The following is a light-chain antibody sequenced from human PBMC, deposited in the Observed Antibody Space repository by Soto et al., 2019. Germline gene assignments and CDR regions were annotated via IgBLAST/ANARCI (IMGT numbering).Light chain of an antibody. CDR3: CSYTSSTSAV. J-gene: IGLJ2*01. V-gene: IGLV2-14*01. CDR2: EVS. CDR1: SSDVGRYNY. Sequence: QSALTQPASVSGSPGQSITISCTGTSSDVGRYNYVSWFQQHPGKAPKLMIFEVSTRPSGVSNRFSGSKSGNTASLTISGLQIEEEADYYCCSYTSSTSAVFGGGTQLTVL.